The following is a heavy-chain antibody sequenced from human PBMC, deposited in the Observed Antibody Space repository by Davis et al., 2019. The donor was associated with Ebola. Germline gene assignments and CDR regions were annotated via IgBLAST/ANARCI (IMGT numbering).Heavy chain of an antibody. V-gene: IGHV1-69*02. CDR1: GGTFSSYT. J-gene: IGHJ6*04. Sequence: SVKVSCKASGGTFSSYTISWVRQAPGQGLEWMGRIIPILGIANYAQKFQGRVTMTRDTSISTAYMELSRLRSDDTAVYYCARAPLDWLLYYYYGMDVWGKGTTVTVSS. CDR3: ARAPLDWLLYYYYGMDV. D-gene: IGHD3-9*01. CDR2: IIPILGIA.